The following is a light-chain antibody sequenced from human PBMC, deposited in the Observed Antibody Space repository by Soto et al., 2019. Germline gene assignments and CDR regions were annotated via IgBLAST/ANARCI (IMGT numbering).Light chain of an antibody. J-gene: IGLJ7*01. V-gene: IGLV2-14*01. CDR2: EVS. CDR3: SSYTSNSTLV. CDR1: NNDVGAYNY. Sequence: QSVLTQPASVSGSPGQSITISCTGTNNDVGAYNYVSWYQQHPDKAPKLMIFEVSDRPSGVSNRFSGSNSGNTASLTISGLQAEDEADYFCSSYTSNSTLVFGGGTQLTVL.